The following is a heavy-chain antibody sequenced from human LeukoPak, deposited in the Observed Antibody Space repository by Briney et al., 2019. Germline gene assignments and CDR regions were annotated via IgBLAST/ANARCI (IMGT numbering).Heavy chain of an antibody. Sequence: SETLSLTCTVSGGSISSSSYYWGWIRQPPGKGLERIGSIYYSGSTDYNPSLKSRVTISVDTSKNQFSLKLSSVTAADTAVYYCTRLHSHLGIHIDYWGQGTLVTVSS. CDR2: IYYSGST. V-gene: IGHV4-39*01. J-gene: IGHJ4*02. D-gene: IGHD5-18*01. CDR1: GGSISSSSYY. CDR3: TRLHSHLGIHIDY.